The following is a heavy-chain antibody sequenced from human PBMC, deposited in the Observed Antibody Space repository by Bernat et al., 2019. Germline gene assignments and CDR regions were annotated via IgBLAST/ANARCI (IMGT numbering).Heavy chain of an antibody. CDR2: INIYNTI. D-gene: IGHD2-15*01. J-gene: IGHJ3*02. CDR3: ARDKDYAFDI. CDR1: GFTFSSYS. V-gene: IGHV3-48*01. Sequence: EVQLVESGGGLVQPGGSLSLSCEASGFTFSSYSMNWVRQAPGRGLEWISYINIYNTIFGADSVKGRFTVSRDNAKNSMYLQMNSLRAEDTAVYYCARDKDYAFDIWGQGTMVTVSS.